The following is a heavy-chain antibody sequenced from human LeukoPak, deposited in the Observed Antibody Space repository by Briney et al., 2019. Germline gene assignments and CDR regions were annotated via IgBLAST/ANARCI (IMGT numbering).Heavy chain of an antibody. CDR3: ARADSSSSRLDC. V-gene: IGHV3-21*01. CDR2: INSKSRYI. D-gene: IGHD6-6*01. CDR1: GFTFSSYS. Sequence: GGSLRLSCAASGFTFSSYSMNWVRHAPGKGLEWVSSINSKSRYIYYADSLKGRFTISRDNGKNSLYLQMNSLRAEDTPVYFCARADSSSSRLDCWGQGTLVTVSS. J-gene: IGHJ4*02.